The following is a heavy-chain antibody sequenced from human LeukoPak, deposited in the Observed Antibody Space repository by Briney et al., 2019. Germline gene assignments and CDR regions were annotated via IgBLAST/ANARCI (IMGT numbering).Heavy chain of an antibody. CDR1: GFTFSSYS. V-gene: IGHV3-48*04. CDR2: ISSGSRTM. J-gene: IGHJ4*02. CDR3: AKEVQLLPFDY. Sequence: GGSLRLSCAASGFTFSSYSMNWVRQAPGKGLEWVSYISSGSRTMYYADSMKGRITISRDSAKNSLSLQMNSLRPEDTAVYYCAKEVQLLPFDYWGQGTLVTVSS. D-gene: IGHD6-6*01.